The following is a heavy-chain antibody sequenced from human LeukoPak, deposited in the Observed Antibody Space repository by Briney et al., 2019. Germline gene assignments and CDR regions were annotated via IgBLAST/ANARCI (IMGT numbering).Heavy chain of an antibody. CDR1: GFTFSSYG. CDR2: IRYDGSNK. J-gene: IGHJ2*01. V-gene: IGHV3-30*02. D-gene: IGHD6-19*01. Sequence: GGSLRLSCAASGFTFSSYGMHWVRQAPGKGLEWVAFIRYDGSNKYYADSVKGRFTISRDNSKNTLYLQMNSLRAEDTAVYYCAKSGGSGYTSYWYFDLWGRGTLVPVSS. CDR3: AKSGGSGYTSYWYFDL.